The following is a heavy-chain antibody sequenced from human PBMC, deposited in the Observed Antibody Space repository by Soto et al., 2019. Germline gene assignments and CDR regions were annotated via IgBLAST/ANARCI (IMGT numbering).Heavy chain of an antibody. J-gene: IGHJ4*02. CDR2: IDSGDGTT. D-gene: IGHD6-13*01. V-gene: IGHV3-11*01. Sequence: GGSLRLSCTGSGFDFGDYYMSWIRQAPGKGLEWVSYIDSGDGTTYYTDSVKGRFTISRVNAKKTVYLQMSSLRVEDTALYYCVRPYYSSSWFPFDRWGQGTLVTVSS. CDR3: VRPYYSSSWFPFDR. CDR1: GFDFGDYY.